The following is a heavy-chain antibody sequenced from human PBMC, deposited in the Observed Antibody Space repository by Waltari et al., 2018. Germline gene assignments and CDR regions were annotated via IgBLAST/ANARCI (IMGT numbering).Heavy chain of an antibody. CDR3: ARSVAVTTFGCQFDP. Sequence: QVQLVQSGAEVKKPGASVKVSCKASGYTFTSYAMHWVRQAPGQRLEWMGWINAGNGNTKYAQEFQGRVTVTMDTSISTAYMELNGLRSDDTAIYYCARSVAVTTFGCQFDPWGQGTLVTVSS. J-gene: IGHJ5*02. CDR2: INAGNGNT. V-gene: IGHV1-3*03. D-gene: IGHD4-17*01. CDR1: GYTFTSYA.